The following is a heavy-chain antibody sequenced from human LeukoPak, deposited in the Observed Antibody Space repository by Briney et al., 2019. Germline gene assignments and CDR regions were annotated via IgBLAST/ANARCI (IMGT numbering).Heavy chain of an antibody. CDR1: GYTFTGYY. CDR2: INPNSGVT. CDR3: ARGYYYDSSVGYFDY. V-gene: IGHV1-2*02. J-gene: IGHJ4*02. Sequence: ASVKVSCKSSGYTFTGYYMHWVRQAPGQGLEWMGWINPNSGVTDFAQKFQGRVTITADESTSTAYMELSSLRSEDTAVYYCARGYYYDSSVGYFDYWGQGTLVTVSS. D-gene: IGHD3-22*01.